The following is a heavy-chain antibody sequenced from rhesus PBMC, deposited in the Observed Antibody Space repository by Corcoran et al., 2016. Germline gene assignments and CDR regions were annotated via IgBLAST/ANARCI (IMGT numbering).Heavy chain of an antibody. CDR1: GGSISVFYY. CDR3: ARRRSSGWGFDF. Sequence: QVQLQESGPGLVKPSETVSLTCPVSGGSISVFYYWCWIRQAPGKGLEWIGGVYGDGANNYHNPSLKGRVTISKDTSKNQFSLSLRSVTAADTAVYYCARRRSSGWGFDFWGQGVLVTVSS. CDR2: VYGDGANN. J-gene: IGHJ4*01. D-gene: IGHD6-31*01. V-gene: IGHV4-143*01.